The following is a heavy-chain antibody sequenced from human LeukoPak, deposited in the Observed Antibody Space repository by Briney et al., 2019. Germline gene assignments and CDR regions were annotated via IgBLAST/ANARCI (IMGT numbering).Heavy chain of an antibody. J-gene: IGHJ6*03. CDR1: GFTFSDYY. V-gene: IGHV3-11*04. D-gene: IGHD4-17*01. CDR3: AKSFLGYGDLYYYYYYMDV. CDR2: ISSSGSTI. Sequence: PGGSLRLSCAASGFTFSDYYMSWIRQAPGKGLEWVSYISSSGSTIYYADSVKGRFTISRDNAKNSLYLQMNSLRAEDTAVYYCAKSFLGYGDLYYYYYYMDVWGKGTTVTVSS.